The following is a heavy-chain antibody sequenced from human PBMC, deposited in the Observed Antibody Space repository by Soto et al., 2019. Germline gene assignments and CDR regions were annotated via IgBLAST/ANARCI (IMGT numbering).Heavy chain of an antibody. CDR2: ISSSSSYI. J-gene: IGHJ6*02. CDR3: ARGGSYGYHYYYGMDV. V-gene: IGHV3-21*01. Sequence: EVQLVESGGGLVKPGGSLRLSCAASGFTFSSYSMNWVRQAPGKGLEWVSSISSSSSYIYYADSVKGRFTISRDNAKNSLYLQMNSLRAEDTAVYYCARGGSYGYHYYYGMDVWGQGTTVTVSS. D-gene: IGHD5-18*01. CDR1: GFTFSSYS.